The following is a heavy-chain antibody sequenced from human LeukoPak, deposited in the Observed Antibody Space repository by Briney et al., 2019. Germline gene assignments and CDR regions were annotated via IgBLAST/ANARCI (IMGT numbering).Heavy chain of an antibody. V-gene: IGHV3-30*04. CDR1: GFTLSSYA. J-gene: IGHJ6*03. CDR3: AREKEGYCSRTSCYLDYYYYYMDV. Sequence: GGSLRLSCAASGFTLSSYAMHWVRQAPGKGLEWVAVISYDGSNKYYADSVKGRFTISRDNAKNSLYLQMNSLRAEDTAVYYCAREKEGYCSRTSCYLDYYYYYMDVWGKGTTVTISS. D-gene: IGHD2-2*01. CDR2: ISYDGSNK.